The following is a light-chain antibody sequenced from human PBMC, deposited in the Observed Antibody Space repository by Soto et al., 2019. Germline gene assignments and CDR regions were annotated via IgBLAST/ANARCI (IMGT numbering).Light chain of an antibody. Sequence: EIVVTQSPGILSVSPGDRATLSCRASRSVGRNLAWYQQKPGQAPTLLIYAASPRATGLPARFSGSGSGTDYTLTISSMQSEAFAVYYRQEHSNWPLFTFGPGTRVDIK. CDR2: AAS. J-gene: IGKJ3*01. CDR3: QEHSNWPLFT. CDR1: RSVGRN. V-gene: IGKV3-15*01.